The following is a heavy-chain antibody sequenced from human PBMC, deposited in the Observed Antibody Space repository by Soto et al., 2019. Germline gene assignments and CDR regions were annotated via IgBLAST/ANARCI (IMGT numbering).Heavy chain of an antibody. J-gene: IGHJ4*02. CDR2: IYYSGST. V-gene: IGHV4-61*01. CDR3: ARVWPASSGWYVAY. D-gene: IGHD6-19*01. Sequence: PSETLSLTCTVSGGSVSSGSYYWSWIRQPPGKGLEWIGYIYYSGSTNYNPSLKSRVTISVDTSKNQFSLKLSSVTAADTAVYYCARVWPASSGWYVAYWGQGTLVTVSS. CDR1: GGSVSSGSYY.